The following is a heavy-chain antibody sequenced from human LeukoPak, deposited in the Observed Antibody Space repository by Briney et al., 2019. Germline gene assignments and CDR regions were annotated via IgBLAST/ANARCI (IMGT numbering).Heavy chain of an antibody. CDR1: GFTFSSYA. CDR3: AKGGSCSGGSCYGFVGY. V-gene: IGHV3-23*01. J-gene: IGHJ4*02. D-gene: IGHD2-15*01. Sequence: PGGSLRLSCAASGFTFSSYAMSWVRQAPGKGLEWVSAISGSGGSTYYADSVKGRFTISRDNSKNTLYLQMNSLRAEDTAVYYCAKGGSCSGGSCYGFVGYWGQGTLITVSS. CDR2: ISGSGGST.